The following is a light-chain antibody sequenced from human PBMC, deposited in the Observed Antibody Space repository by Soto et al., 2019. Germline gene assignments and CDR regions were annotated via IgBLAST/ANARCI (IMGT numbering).Light chain of an antibody. Sequence: EVTLSTSTMSGSVVERVTITCLASQTISSWLAWYQQKPGKAPKLLIYAASSLQSGVPSRFSGSGSGTAFTLTISSLQTEDFATCYCQQSYSTPHTSGQRS. CDR3: QQSYSTPHT. CDR2: AAS. CDR1: QTISSW. J-gene: IGKJ2*01. V-gene: IGKV1-39*01.